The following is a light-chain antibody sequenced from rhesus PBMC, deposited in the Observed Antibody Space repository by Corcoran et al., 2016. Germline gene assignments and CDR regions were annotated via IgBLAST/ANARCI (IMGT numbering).Light chain of an antibody. J-gene: IGKJ4*01. V-gene: IGKV1-22*01. CDR2: KAS. CDR1: QGISRW. Sequence: DIQMTQSPSSLSASVGDTVTITCRASQGISRWFAWYQQKPGKAPKLRIYKASNLQSGVPSRFSGSGSGTYFTLTISSLQSEDFATYYCQQYSSRPLTFGGGARVELK. CDR3: QQYSSRPLT.